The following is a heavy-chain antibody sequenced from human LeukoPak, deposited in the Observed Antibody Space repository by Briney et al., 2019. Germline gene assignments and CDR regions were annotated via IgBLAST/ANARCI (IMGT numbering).Heavy chain of an antibody. CDR2: IYYSGST. CDR3: ARQARSLSNWGTHPFDY. CDR1: GGSISSYY. J-gene: IGHJ4*02. V-gene: IGHV4-59*08. D-gene: IGHD7-27*01. Sequence: PSETLSLTCTVSGGSISSYYWSWIRQPPGKGLEWIGYIYYSGSTNYNPSLKSRVTISVDTSKNQFSLKLSSVTAADTAVYYCARQARSLSNWGTHPFDYWGQGTLVTVSS.